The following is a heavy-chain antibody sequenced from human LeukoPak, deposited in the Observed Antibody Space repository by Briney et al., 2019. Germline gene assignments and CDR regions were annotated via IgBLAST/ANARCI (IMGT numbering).Heavy chain of an antibody. CDR2: IYWDDDK. Sequence: SGPTLVNPTQTLTLTCTFSGFSLPTSGVGVGWVRQPPRKAQEWLALIYWDDDKRYTPSLKNRLTIAADTSKNQVVLTMTNMDPVDAATYFCAHTRRSRNSGSYSAHYWGQGTLVTVSS. CDR1: GFSLPTSGVG. V-gene: IGHV2-5*02. D-gene: IGHD1-26*01. CDR3: AHTRRSRNSGSYSAHY. J-gene: IGHJ4*01.